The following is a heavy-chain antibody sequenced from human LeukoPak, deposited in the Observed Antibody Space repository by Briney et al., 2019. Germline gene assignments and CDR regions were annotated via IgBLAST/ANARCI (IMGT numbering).Heavy chain of an antibody. CDR2: IRSKAYGGTT. J-gene: IGHJ4*02. CDR1: GFTFGDYA. Sequence: PGRSLRLSCTASGFTFGDYAMSWVRQAPGKGLEWVGFIRSKAYGGTTEYAASVKGRFTISRDDSKSIAYLQMNSLKTEDTAVYYCTSSGYLEYSDYWGQGTLVTVSS. V-gene: IGHV3-49*04. CDR3: TSSGYLEYSDY. D-gene: IGHD3-22*01.